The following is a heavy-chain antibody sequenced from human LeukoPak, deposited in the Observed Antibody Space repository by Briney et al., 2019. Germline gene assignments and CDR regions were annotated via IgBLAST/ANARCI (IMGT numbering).Heavy chain of an antibody. V-gene: IGHV3-30*04. D-gene: IGHD2-21*01. CDR1: GFTFTRYT. Sequence: GGSLRLSCAASGFTFTRYTMHWVRQAPGKGLEWVAVVLYDGSKKYYADSVKGRFTLSRDNSKNTLSLQMNTLRPDDTAVYYCVRDNSGGILTFWGQGTLVTVSS. J-gene: IGHJ4*02. CDR2: VLYDGSKK. CDR3: VRDNSGGILTF.